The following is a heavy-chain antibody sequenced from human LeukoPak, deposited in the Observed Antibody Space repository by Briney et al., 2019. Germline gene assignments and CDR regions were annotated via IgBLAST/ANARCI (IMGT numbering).Heavy chain of an antibody. J-gene: IGHJ4*02. CDR2: ISPNSGST. CDR1: GYTFTDYN. Sequence: ASVKVSCKTSGYTFTDYNIHWVRQAHGQGLEWMGWISPNSGSTYYAQQFQGRVTMTRDTSITTAYMELSRLTSDDTAVYYCARDLAGSLDYWGQGTLVTVSS. D-gene: IGHD2-15*01. CDR3: ARDLAGSLDY. V-gene: IGHV1-2*02.